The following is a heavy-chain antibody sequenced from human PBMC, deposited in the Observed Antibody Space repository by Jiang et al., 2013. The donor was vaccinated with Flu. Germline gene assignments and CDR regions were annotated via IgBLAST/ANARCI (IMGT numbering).Heavy chain of an antibody. V-gene: IGHV4-61*01. CDR2: IYSNGNT. CDR1: GASVNSGYYY. CDR3: ASLGGGSPPFYYYYHAMDV. D-gene: IGHD3-16*01. J-gene: IGHJ6*02. Sequence: GPGLVKPSETLSLTCTVSGASVNSGYYYWSWIRQTPAKGLEWLGYIYSNGNTNYNPSLKGRVTISVDTSRNQFSLILTSVAAADTAVYYCASLGGGSPPFYYYYHAMDVWDQGTTVTVSS.